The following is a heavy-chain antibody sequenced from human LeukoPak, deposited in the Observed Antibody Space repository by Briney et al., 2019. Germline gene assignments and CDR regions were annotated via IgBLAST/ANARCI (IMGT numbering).Heavy chain of an antibody. CDR3: ARALPGWYHYYFDY. V-gene: IGHV4-34*01. CDR1: SGSFSGYY. D-gene: IGHD6-19*01. CDR2: INHSGST. J-gene: IGHJ4*02. Sequence: SETLSLTCAVYSGSFSGYYWSWIRQPPGKGLEWIGEINHSGSTNYNPSLKSRVTISVDTSKNQFSLKLSSVTAADTAVCYCARALPGWYHYYFDYGGQGTLVTVSS.